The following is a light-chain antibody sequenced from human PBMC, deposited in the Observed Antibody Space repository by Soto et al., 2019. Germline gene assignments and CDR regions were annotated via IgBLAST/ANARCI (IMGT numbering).Light chain of an antibody. CDR1: QSVSSY. CDR2: DAS. CDR3: QQRCNWPPGWT. Sequence: EIVLTQSPATLSLSPGERATLSCRASQSVSSYLAWYQQKPGQAPRLLIYDASNRATGIPARFSGSGSGTDFTLTISSLEPEDFAVYYCQQRCNWPPGWTFGQGAKVEIK. V-gene: IGKV3-11*01. J-gene: IGKJ1*01.